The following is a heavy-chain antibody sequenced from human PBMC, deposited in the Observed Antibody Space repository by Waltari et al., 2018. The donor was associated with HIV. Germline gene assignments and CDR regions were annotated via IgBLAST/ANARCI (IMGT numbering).Heavy chain of an antibody. D-gene: IGHD3-16*01. CDR1: GFTFSSYA. CDR2: ISAGGVST. CDR3: ARDLGGYWYFDL. V-gene: IGHV3-23*01. Sequence: EVQLLESGGGLVQPGGSLRPSCAASGFTFSSYALRWVRQAPGKGLGWVSVISAGGVSTYYADSVKGRFTISRDNSKNTVYLQMNSLRGEDTAVYYCARDLGGYWYFDLWGRGTLVTVSS. J-gene: IGHJ2*01.